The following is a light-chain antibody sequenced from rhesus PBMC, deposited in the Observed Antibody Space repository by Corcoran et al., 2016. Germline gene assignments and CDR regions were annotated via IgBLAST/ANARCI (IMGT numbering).Light chain of an antibody. CDR1: QGIRNH. J-gene: IGKJ1*01. CDR3: LQHNSYPRT. V-gene: IGKV1S14*01. CDR2: YAS. Sequence: DIQMTQSPSSLSASVGDTVTITCRASQGIRNHLAWYQEKPGKAPKHLIYYASNLESGVPSRFSGRGFGTDFTLTISSLQPEDFAIYYCLQHNSYPRTFGQGTKVEIK.